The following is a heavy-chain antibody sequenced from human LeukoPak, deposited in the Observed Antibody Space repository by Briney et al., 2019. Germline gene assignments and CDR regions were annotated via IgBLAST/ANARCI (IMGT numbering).Heavy chain of an antibody. Sequence: KTSETLSLTCTVSGGSISSYYWSWIRQPAGKGLEWIGRIYTSGSTNYSPSLKSRVTMSVDTSKNQFSLKLSSVTVADTAVYYCARNRYYYGSGNYGVPNWFDPWGQGTLVTASS. J-gene: IGHJ5*02. CDR2: IYTSGST. V-gene: IGHV4-4*07. CDR1: GGSISSYY. D-gene: IGHD3-10*01. CDR3: ARNRYYYGSGNYGVPNWFDP.